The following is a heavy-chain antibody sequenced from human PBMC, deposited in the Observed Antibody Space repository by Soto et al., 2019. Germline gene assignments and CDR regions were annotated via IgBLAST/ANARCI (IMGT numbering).Heavy chain of an antibody. CDR3: GRQYSSGFMDV. V-gene: IGHV5-10-1*01. CDR1: GYTFTSYY. D-gene: IGHD3-22*01. Sequence: PGESLKISCQASGYTFTSYYISWVRQMSGKGLEWIGRIDPPQSEVIYSSSFQGHVAISSDRSVNTAYLHWSSLKASDSGIYYCGRQYSSGFMDVCGQRTTVTVSS. CDR2: IDPPQSEV. J-gene: IGHJ6*02.